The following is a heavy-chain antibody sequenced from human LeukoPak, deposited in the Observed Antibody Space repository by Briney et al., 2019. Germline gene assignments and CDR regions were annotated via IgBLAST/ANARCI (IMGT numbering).Heavy chain of an antibody. Sequence: GGSLRLSCAASGFTFSSYSMNWVRQAPGKWLEWVSYISSSSSTIYYADSVKGRFTISRDNAKNSLYLQMNSLRAEDTAVYYCARDGYSSSWKNWFDPWGQGTLVTVSS. CDR1: GFTFSSYS. CDR3: ARDGYSSSWKNWFDP. V-gene: IGHV3-48*01. D-gene: IGHD6-13*01. J-gene: IGHJ5*02. CDR2: ISSSSSTI.